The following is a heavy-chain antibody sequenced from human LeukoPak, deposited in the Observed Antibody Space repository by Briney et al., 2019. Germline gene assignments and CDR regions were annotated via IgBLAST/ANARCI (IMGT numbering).Heavy chain of an antibody. Sequence: TGGSLRLSCAASGFTFSSHWMHWVRQASGKGSGWVSRIKSDGSSTSYADSVKGRFTISRDNAKNTLYLQMNSLRAEDTAVYYCARGPDRSGYYVGDYWGQGTLVTVSS. CDR1: GFTFSSHW. J-gene: IGHJ4*02. D-gene: IGHD3-22*01. CDR3: ARGPDRSGYYVGDY. CDR2: IKSDGSST. V-gene: IGHV3-74*01.